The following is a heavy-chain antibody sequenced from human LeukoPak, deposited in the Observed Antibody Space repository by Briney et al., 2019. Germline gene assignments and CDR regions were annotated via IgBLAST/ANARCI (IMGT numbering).Heavy chain of an antibody. J-gene: IGHJ4*02. D-gene: IGHD4-23*01. CDR2: INHSGST. CDR1: GGSFSGYY. Sequence: SETLSLTCAVYGGSFSGYYWSWIRQPPGKGLEWIGEINHSGSTNYNPSLKSRVTISVDTSKNQFSLKLSSVTAADTAVYYCARSPYGGPTSFDYWGQGTLVTVSS. CDR3: ARSPYGGPTSFDY. V-gene: IGHV4-34*01.